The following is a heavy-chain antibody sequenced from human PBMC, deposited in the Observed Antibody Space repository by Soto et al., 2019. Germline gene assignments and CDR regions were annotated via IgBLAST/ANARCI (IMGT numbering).Heavy chain of an antibody. CDR3: ARHVPAAGYYYGMDV. V-gene: IGHV1-69*05. J-gene: IGHJ6*02. CDR2: IIPIFGTA. CDR1: GGTFSSYA. D-gene: IGHD2-2*01. Sequence: QVQLVQSGAEVKKPGSSVKVSCKASGGTFSSYAISWVRQAPGQGLEWMGGIIPIFGTANYAQKFQGRVTXPXXXSXXTAYMELSSLRSEDTAVYYCARHVPAAGYYYGMDVWGQGTTATVSS.